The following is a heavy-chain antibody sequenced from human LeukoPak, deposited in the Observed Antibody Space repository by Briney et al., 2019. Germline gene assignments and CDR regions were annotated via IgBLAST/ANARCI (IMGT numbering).Heavy chain of an antibody. J-gene: IGHJ4*02. Sequence: GGSLRLSCAASGFTFTTYAMSWVRQAPGKGLEWVSAISGSGGSTYYTDSVKGRFTISRDNSKNTVYLQMESLRAEDTAIYYCAKGPYSSSPTHSDYWGRGTLVTVSS. CDR2: ISGSGGST. D-gene: IGHD6-13*01. CDR1: GFTFTTYA. CDR3: AKGPYSSSPTHSDY. V-gene: IGHV3-23*01.